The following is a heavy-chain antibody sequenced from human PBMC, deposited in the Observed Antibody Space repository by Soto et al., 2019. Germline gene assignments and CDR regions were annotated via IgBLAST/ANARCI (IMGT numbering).Heavy chain of an antibody. V-gene: IGHV3-66*01. CDR1: GFTVSSNY. Sequence: GGSLRLSCAASGFTVSSNYMSWVRQAPGKGLEWVSVIYSGGSTYYADSVKGRFTISRDNSKNTLYLQMNSLRAEDTAVYYCAREPPVPPPYYYYMDVWGKGTTVTVSS. CDR3: AREPPVPPPYYYYMDV. CDR2: IYSGGST. J-gene: IGHJ6*03.